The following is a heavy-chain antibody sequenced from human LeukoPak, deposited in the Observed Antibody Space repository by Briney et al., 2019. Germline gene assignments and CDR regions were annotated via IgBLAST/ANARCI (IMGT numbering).Heavy chain of an antibody. CDR2: IYYSGST. J-gene: IGHJ6*03. Sequence: SETLSLTYTVTGGSISSYYWSWIRQPPGKGLAWIGYIYYSGSTNYNPSLKSRVPISVDTSKNQFSLKLSSVTAADTAVYYCARILVVSAATFNYYYMDVWGKGTTVTISS. CDR3: ARILVVSAATFNYYYMDV. D-gene: IGHD2-2*01. V-gene: IGHV4-59*01. CDR1: GGSISSYY.